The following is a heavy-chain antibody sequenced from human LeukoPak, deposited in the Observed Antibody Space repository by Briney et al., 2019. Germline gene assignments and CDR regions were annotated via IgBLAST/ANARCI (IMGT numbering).Heavy chain of an antibody. CDR3: GRLFRSGSYYTSLDY. CDR2: IYYTGST. CDR1: GGSISSYY. J-gene: IGHJ4*02. Sequence: PSETLSLTCTVSGGSISSYYWTWIRQPPGKGLEWIGYIYYTGSTNYNPSLKSRVTISVDTSKNQFSLKLSSVTAADTAVYYCGRLFRSGSYYTSLDYWGQGTLVTVPS. D-gene: IGHD3-10*01. V-gene: IGHV4-59*08.